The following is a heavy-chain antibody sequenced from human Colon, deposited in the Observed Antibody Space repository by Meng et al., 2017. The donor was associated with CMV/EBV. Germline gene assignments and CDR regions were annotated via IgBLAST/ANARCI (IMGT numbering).Heavy chain of an antibody. J-gene: IGHJ4*02. D-gene: IGHD5-18*01. V-gene: IGHV1-2*02. CDR2: INPNSGGA. CDR1: YAFTGYY. Sequence: YAFTGYYMHWVRQAPGQGHEWMGWINPNSGGANYAQKFQGRVPMTRDTSISTAYMELSRLRSDDTAVYYCARGVVDTAIGDPAYFDYWGQGTLVTVSS. CDR3: ARGVVDTAIGDPAYFDY.